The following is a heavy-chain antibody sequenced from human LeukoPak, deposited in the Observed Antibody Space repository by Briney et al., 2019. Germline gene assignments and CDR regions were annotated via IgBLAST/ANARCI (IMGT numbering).Heavy chain of an antibody. CDR1: GFTFDDYA. V-gene: IGHV3-9*01. CDR3: AKDNRAAMVYSFDY. D-gene: IGHD5-18*01. J-gene: IGHJ4*02. CDR2: ISWNSGSI. Sequence: GGPLRLSCAASGFTFDDYAMHWVRQAPGKGLEWVSGISWNSGSIGYADSVKGRFTISRDNAKNSLYLQMNSLRAEETALYYCAKDNRAAMVYSFDYWGQGTLVTVSS.